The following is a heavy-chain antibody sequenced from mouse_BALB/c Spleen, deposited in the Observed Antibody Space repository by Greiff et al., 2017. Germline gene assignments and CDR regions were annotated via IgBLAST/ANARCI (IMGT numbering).Heavy chain of an antibody. CDR2: IYPGNSDT. J-gene: IGHJ3*01. CDR1: GYSFTSYW. Sequence: GQLQQSGTVLARPGASVKMSCKASGYSFTSYWMHWVKQRPGQGLEWIGAIYPGNSDTSYNQKFKGKAKLTAVTSASTAYMELSSLTNEDSAVYYCTRVTTAPFAYWGQGTLVTVSA. D-gene: IGHD1-2*01. CDR3: TRVTTAPFAY. V-gene: IGHV1-5*01.